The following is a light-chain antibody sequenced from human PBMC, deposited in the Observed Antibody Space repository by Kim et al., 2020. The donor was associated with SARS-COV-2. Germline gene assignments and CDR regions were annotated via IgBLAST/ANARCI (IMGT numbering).Light chain of an antibody. CDR3: QQYTSNSPT. J-gene: IGKJ1*01. CDR1: QSIGTW. CDR2: DAS. Sequence: DFQMTQSPSTLSASIGDRVTITCRASQSIGTWLAWYQQKPGKAPKLLIYDASSLESGVPSRFSGSGSETEFTLTISSLQTDDFASYYCQQYTSNSPTFGQGTKVDIK. V-gene: IGKV1-5*01.